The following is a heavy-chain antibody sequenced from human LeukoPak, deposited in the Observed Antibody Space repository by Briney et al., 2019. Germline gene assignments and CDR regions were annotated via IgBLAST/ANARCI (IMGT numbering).Heavy chain of an antibody. Sequence: GGSLRLSRAASGFTFSSYAMSWVRQAPGKGLEWVSAVSGSAGSTYYADSVKGRFTISRDNSKNTLYLQMNSLRAEDTAVYYCAVSFYYYYMDVWGKGTTVTVSS. J-gene: IGHJ6*03. CDR2: VSGSAGST. CDR1: GFTFSSYA. CDR3: AVSFYYYYMDV. V-gene: IGHV3-23*01. D-gene: IGHD1-7*01.